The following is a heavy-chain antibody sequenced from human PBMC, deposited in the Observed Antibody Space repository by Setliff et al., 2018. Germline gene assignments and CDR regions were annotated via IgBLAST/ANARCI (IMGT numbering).Heavy chain of an antibody. CDR2: INQYGREK. D-gene: IGHD6-13*01. CDR3: ASDPSYASSLYYYLEV. V-gene: IGHV3-7*01. Sequence: GGSLRLSCAASGFTFSTYWMSWVRQAPGKGLEWVANINQYGREKYYGDSVKGRFTISRDNAKKSLYLQMNSLRGDDAAVYYCASDPSYASSLYYYLEVWCKGTTVTVSS. CDR1: GFTFSTYW. J-gene: IGHJ6*03.